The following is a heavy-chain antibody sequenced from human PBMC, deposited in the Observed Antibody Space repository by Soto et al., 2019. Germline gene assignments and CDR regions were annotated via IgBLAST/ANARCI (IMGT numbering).Heavy chain of an antibody. Sequence: ASVKVSCKASGYTFTYYHVHWVRQAPGHGLEWMGIINPNGGDTTYAQKFQGRVAMTRDTSTSTVYMEVSSLTSEDTALYYCASFPYRYRLLFYPDYRGQGTVVTLSS. CDR1: GYTFTYYH. CDR3: ASFPYRYRLLFYPDY. V-gene: IGHV1-46*01. CDR2: INPNGGDT. J-gene: IGHJ4*02. D-gene: IGHD2-8*01.